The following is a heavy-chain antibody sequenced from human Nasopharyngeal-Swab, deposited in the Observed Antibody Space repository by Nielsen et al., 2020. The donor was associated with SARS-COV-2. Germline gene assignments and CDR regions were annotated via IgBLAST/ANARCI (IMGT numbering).Heavy chain of an antibody. CDR1: GVSIDSGAYY. V-gene: IGHV4-31*11. J-gene: IGHJ6*03. D-gene: IGHD1-14*01. Sequence: SETLSLTCGVSGVSIDSGAYYWTWLRQLPGKGLEWIGNIYFGGTYYNPSLESRLIISMDTSKNQFSLTLASVTAADTAVYYCARDRRTGYMDVWGKGTAVTVSS. CDR2: IYFGGT. CDR3: ARDRRTGYMDV.